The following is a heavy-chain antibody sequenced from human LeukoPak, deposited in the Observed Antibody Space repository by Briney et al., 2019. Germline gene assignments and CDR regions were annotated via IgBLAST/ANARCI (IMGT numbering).Heavy chain of an antibody. J-gene: IGHJ4*02. CDR3: AKDVGSYDSWCFDY. D-gene: IGHD3/OR15-3a*01. Sequence: GGSLRLSCAASGFTFSSYSMNWVRQAPGKGLEWVSSISSSSSYIYYADSVKGRFTISRDTAKNSLYLPMNSLRAEDTAVYYCAKDVGSYDSWCFDYWGQGTLVTVSS. CDR1: GFTFSSYS. CDR2: ISSSSSYI. V-gene: IGHV3-21*01.